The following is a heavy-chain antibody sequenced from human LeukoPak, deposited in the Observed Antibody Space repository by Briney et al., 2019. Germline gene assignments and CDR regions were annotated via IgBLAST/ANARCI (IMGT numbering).Heavy chain of an antibody. J-gene: IGHJ3*02. CDR3: AKGQQYWFRDAFDI. CDR1: GFTFSSYA. V-gene: IGHV3-23*01. CDR2: ITGSGATT. D-gene: IGHD2-8*02. Sequence: PGGSLRLSCAASGFTFSSYAMSWVRQAPGKGLEWVSGITGSGATTYYADSVKGRFTISRDNFNTVYLQMNSLRAEDTAVYYCAKGQQYWFRDAFDIWGQGTMVIVSS.